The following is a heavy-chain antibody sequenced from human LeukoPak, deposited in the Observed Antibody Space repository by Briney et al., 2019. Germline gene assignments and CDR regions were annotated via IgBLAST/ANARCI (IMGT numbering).Heavy chain of an antibody. D-gene: IGHD2-15*01. J-gene: IGHJ4*02. CDR3: ARDHLGSGPPC. Sequence: GGSLRLSCAASGFTFSSYSMNWVRQAPGKGLEWVSSISSSSSYIYYADSVKGRFTISRDNAKNSLYLQMNSLRAEDTAVHYCARDHLGSGPPCWGQGTLVTVSS. CDR2: ISSSSSYI. V-gene: IGHV3-21*01. CDR1: GFTFSSYS.